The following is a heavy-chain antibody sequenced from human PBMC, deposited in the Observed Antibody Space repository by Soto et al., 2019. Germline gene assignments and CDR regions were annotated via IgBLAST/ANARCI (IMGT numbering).Heavy chain of an antibody. CDR3: ARDLPTMDV. J-gene: IGHJ6*02. V-gene: IGHV1-18*01. Sequence: QVQLVQSGAEVKKPGASVKVSCKASGYTFTSYGISWVRQAPGQGLEWMGWSRAYNGNTNYAQKLQSRVTITTDTSTSTAYRELRSLRSDDTAVYYCARDLPTMDVWGQGTTVTVSS. CDR2: SRAYNGNT. CDR1: GYTFTSYG.